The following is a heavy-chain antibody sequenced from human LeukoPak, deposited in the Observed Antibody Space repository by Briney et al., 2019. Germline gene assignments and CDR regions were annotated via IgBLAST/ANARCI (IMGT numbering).Heavy chain of an antibody. CDR1: GGSISSGDYY. Sequence: SKTLSLTCTVSGGSISSGDYYWSWIRQPPGKGLEWIGYIYYSGSTYYNPSLKSRVTISVDTSKNQFSLKLSSVTAADTAVYYCAREDDILTLDPWGQGTLVTVSS. D-gene: IGHD3-9*01. CDR2: IYYSGST. J-gene: IGHJ5*02. CDR3: AREDDILTLDP. V-gene: IGHV4-30-4*01.